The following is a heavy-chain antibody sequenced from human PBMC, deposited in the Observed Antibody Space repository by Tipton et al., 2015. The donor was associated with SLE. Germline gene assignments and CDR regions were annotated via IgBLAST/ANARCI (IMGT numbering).Heavy chain of an antibody. CDR3: ARGPLLDL. Sequence: LRLSCAVYGGSFSGYYWSWIRQPPGKGLEWIGEINHSGSTNYNPSLKSRVTISVDTSKNQFSLKLSPVTAADTAVYYCARGPLLDLWGRGTLVTVSS. CDR1: GGSFSGYY. V-gene: IGHV4-34*01. J-gene: IGHJ2*01. CDR2: INHSGST. D-gene: IGHD5/OR15-5a*01.